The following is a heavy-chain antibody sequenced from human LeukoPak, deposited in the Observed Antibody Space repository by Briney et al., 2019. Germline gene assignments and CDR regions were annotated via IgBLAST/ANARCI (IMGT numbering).Heavy chain of an antibody. J-gene: IGHJ5*02. CDR3: ASGNYDFWSGHPNWFDP. CDR2: IYYSGST. V-gene: IGHV4-59*01. Sequence: SETLSLTCTVSGDSIRSYYWSWIRQPPGKGLGWIGYIYYSGSTNYNPSLKSRVTISLDTSKNHFSLKVSSVTAADTAVYYCASGNYDFWSGHPNWFDPWGQGTLVTVSS. CDR1: GDSIRSYY. D-gene: IGHD3-3*01.